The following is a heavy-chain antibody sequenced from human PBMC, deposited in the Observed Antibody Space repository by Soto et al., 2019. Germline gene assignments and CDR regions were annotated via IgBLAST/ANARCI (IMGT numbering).Heavy chain of an antibody. V-gene: IGHV4-34*01. Sequence: QVRLQQWGAGLLKPSETLSLTCAVYGASFSDSYWNWIRQPPGKGLEWIGEINHSGSTIYNTSLESXXTXSLXTSRKQYTLKMRSATAADTAVYYCAREVPYRYFDLWGRGTPVTVSS. CDR3: AREVPYRYFDL. CDR2: INHSGST. J-gene: IGHJ2*01. D-gene: IGHD1-1*01. CDR1: GASFSDSY.